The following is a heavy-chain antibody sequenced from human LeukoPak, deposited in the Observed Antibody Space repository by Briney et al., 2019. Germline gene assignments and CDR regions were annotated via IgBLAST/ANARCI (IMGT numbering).Heavy chain of an antibody. Sequence: SETLSLTCTVSGYSISSGYYWGWIRQPPGKGLEWIGYIYYSGSTNYNPSLKSRVTISVDTSKNQFSLKLSSVTAADTAVYYCARRMTTVTPSVWYFDLWGRGTLVTVSS. CDR1: GYSISSGYY. D-gene: IGHD4-17*01. CDR2: IYYSGST. V-gene: IGHV4-38-2*02. CDR3: ARRMTTVTPSVWYFDL. J-gene: IGHJ2*01.